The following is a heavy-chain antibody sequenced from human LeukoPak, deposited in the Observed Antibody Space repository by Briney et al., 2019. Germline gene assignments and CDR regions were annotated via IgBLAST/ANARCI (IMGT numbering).Heavy chain of an antibody. D-gene: IGHD1-26*01. CDR3: ARDGGGSGSYSLLDY. V-gene: IGHV3-33*01. J-gene: IGHJ4*02. CDR2: IWYDGSNK. CDR1: GFTSRSYG. Sequence: GRSLRLSCAASGFTSRSYGMHGVPRAPGKGRGGVAFIWYDGSNKYYADSVKGRFTISRDNSKNTLYLQMNSLRAEDTAVYYCARDGGGSGSYSLLDYWGQGTLVTVSS.